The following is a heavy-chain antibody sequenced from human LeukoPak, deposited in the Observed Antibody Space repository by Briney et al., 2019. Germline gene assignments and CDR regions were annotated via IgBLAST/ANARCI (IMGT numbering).Heavy chain of an antibody. Sequence: GGSLRLSCAASGFTFSSYSMNWVRQAPGKGLEWVSSISSSSSYIYYADSVTGRFTISRDNAKNSLYLQMNSLRAEDTAVYYCAREEYCSSTSCYLGGSEYFQHWGQGILVTVSS. CDR3: AREEYCSSTSCYLGGSEYFQH. V-gene: IGHV3-21*01. CDR2: ISSSSSYI. J-gene: IGHJ1*01. CDR1: GFTFSSYS. D-gene: IGHD2-2*01.